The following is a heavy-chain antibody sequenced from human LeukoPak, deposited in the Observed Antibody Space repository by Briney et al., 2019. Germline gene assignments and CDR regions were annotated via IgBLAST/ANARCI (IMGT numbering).Heavy chain of an antibody. CDR1: GFTFSSYA. Sequence: QSGGSLRLSCAASGFTFSSYAMSWVRQAPGKGLEWVSAISGSGGSTYYADSVKGRFTISRDNSKNTLYLQMNSLRAEDTAVYYCATPGGYYDSSGYPRYDYWGQGTLVTVSS. CDR2: ISGSGGST. CDR3: ATPGGYYDSSGYPRYDY. V-gene: IGHV3-23*01. D-gene: IGHD3-22*01. J-gene: IGHJ4*02.